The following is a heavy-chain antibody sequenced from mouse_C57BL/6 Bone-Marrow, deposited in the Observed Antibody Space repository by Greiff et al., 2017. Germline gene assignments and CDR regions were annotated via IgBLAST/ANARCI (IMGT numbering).Heavy chain of an antibody. Sequence: EVQGVESGGGLVQPGGSLKLSCAASGFTFSDYGMAWVRQAPRKGPEWVGFISTLAYSIYYADTVTGRFTISRENATNTLYLEMSSLRSEDAAMYYCARRGVEGFAYWGQGTLVTVSA. CDR3: ARRGVEGFAY. V-gene: IGHV5-15*01. CDR1: GFTFSDYG. J-gene: IGHJ3*01. CDR2: ISTLAYSI.